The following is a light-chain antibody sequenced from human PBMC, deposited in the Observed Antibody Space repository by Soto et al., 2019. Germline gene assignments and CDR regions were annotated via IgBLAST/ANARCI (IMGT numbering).Light chain of an antibody. J-gene: IGLJ1*01. CDR3: QVWDSYPASYV. V-gene: IGLV3-9*01. CDR1: NIGSKN. CDR2: RDS. Sequence: SYELTQPLSVSVALGQTARITCGGNNIGSKNVHWYQQNPGQAPVLVIYRDSNRPSGIPERFSGSNSGNTATLTISRAQAGDEADYYCQVWDSYPASYVFGTGTKLTVL.